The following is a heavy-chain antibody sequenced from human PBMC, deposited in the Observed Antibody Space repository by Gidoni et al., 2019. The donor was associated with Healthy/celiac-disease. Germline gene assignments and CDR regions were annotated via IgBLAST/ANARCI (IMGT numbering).Heavy chain of an antibody. J-gene: IGHJ5*02. CDR1: GGSISSYY. V-gene: IGHV4-59*01. D-gene: IGHD6-13*01. CDR3: ARDIAAAGNWFDP. CDR2: IYYSGST. Sequence: QVQLQESGPGLVKPSETLSLTCTVSGGSISSYYWSWIRQPPGKGLEWIGYIYYSGSTNYNPSLKSRVTISVDTSKNQFSLKLSSVTAADTAVYYCARDIAAAGNWFDPWGQGTLVTVSS.